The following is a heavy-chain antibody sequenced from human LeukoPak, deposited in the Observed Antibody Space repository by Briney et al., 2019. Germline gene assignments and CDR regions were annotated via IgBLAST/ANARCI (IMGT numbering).Heavy chain of an antibody. CDR3: ARGDSWPIHYVY. CDR2: IYYSGST. V-gene: IGHV4-59*01. Sequence: PSETLSLTCTVSGGSISSYYWSWIRQPPGKGLEWIGYIYYSGSTNYNPSLKSRVTISVDTSKNQFSMKLSSVTAADTAVYYCARGDSWPIHYVYWGQGTLVTVSS. J-gene: IGHJ4*02. CDR1: GGSISSYY. D-gene: IGHD6-13*01.